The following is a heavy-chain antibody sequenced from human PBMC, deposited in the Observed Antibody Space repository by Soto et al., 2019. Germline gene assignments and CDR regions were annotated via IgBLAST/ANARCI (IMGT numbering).Heavy chain of an antibody. J-gene: IGHJ4*02. CDR1: GGSISSGFYY. D-gene: IGHD5-12*01. CDR2: IYYSGST. Sequence: PSETLSLTCTVSGGSISSGFYYWTWIRQHPGEGLEWIGYIYYSGSTYYSPSLKTRVTISIDTSKDQFSLHLNSMTAADTAVYYCARSDGYNCDYWGQGTLVTVSS. V-gene: IGHV4-31*03. CDR3: ARSDGYNCDY.